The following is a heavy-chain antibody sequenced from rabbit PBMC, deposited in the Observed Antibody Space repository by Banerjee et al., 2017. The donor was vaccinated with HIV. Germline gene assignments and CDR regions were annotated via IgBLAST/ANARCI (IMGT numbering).Heavy chain of an antibody. CDR1: GIDFSSAYD. CDR2: ILDTT. J-gene: IGHJ4*01. V-gene: IGHV1S40*01. CDR3: ARDLAGVIGWNFGL. D-gene: IGHD4-1*01. Sequence: QSLEESGGDLVKPGASLTLTCKASGIDFSSAYDTCWVRQAPGKGLEWIACILDTTYYASWAKGRFTISKTSSTTVTLQMTSLTAADTATYFCARDLAGVIGWNFGLWGPGTLVTVS.